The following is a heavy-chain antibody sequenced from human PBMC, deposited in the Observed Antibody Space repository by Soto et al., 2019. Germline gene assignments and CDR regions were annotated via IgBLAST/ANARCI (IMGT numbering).Heavy chain of an antibody. D-gene: IGHD2-15*01. V-gene: IGHV4-34*01. CDR3: AGGTPIGYCSGGSGYSWFDP. CDR2: INQSGST. J-gene: IGHJ5*02. Sequence: SETLSLTCAVYGGSFSGYYWSWIRQPPGKGLEWIGEINQSGSTNYNPSLKSRVTISVDTSKNQFSLKLSSVTAADTAVYYCAGGTPIGYCSGGSGYSWFDPWGQGTLVTVSS. CDR1: GGSFSGYY.